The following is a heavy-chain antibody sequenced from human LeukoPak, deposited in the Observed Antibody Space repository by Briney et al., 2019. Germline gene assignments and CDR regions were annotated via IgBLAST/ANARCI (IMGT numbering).Heavy chain of an antibody. CDR1: GGSISSYY. CDR2: IYTSGST. Sequence: PSETLSLTCSVSGGSISSYYWSWIRQPAGKGLEWIGRIYTSGSTNYNPSLKSRVTMSVDTSKNQFSLKLSSVTAADTAVYYCARGTYYYDSSGYYPYFDYWGQGTLVTVSS. D-gene: IGHD3-22*01. CDR3: ARGTYYYDSSGYYPYFDY. V-gene: IGHV4-4*07. J-gene: IGHJ4*02.